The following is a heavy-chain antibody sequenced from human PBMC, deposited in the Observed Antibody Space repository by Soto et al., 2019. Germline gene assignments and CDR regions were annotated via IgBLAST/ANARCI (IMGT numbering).Heavy chain of an antibody. CDR3: ARNGGRRWLHLGY. CDR1: GGTFSSYA. V-gene: IGHV1-69*01. Sequence: QVQLVQSGAEVKKPGSSVKVSCKASGGTFSSYAISWVRQAPGQGLEWMGGIIPIFGTANYAQMFQDRVTITADESTSTAYMDLSSLRSEDTAVYYCARNGGRRWLHLGYWGQGTLVTVSS. D-gene: IGHD5-12*01. J-gene: IGHJ4*02. CDR2: IIPIFGTA.